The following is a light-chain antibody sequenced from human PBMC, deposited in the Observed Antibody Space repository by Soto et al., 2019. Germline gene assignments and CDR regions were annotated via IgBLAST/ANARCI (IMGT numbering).Light chain of an antibody. CDR3: SSYASSSSFY. CDR2: DVS. V-gene: IGLV2-14*01. J-gene: IGLJ1*01. Sequence: QSALTQPASVSGSPGQSITISCTGTSSDVGGYNYVSWYQQHPGKAPKLMIYDVSNRPSGVSNRFSGSKSGNTASLTISGPQAEDEADYYCSSYASSSSFYFGTGTKVTVL. CDR1: SSDVGGYNY.